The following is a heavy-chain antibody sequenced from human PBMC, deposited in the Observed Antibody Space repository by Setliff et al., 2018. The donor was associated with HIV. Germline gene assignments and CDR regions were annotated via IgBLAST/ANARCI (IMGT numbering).Heavy chain of an antibody. Sequence: KSSETLSLTCAVSGGSFSSGSYSWSWLRQPPGKGLEWIGEINHSGSTAYNPSLKSRVTISLDTSNNQFSLKLTSVTAADTAMYYCASFFVTTVTNQDYWGQGTPVTVSS. CDR2: INHSGST. J-gene: IGHJ4*02. V-gene: IGHV4-34*01. CDR1: GGSFSSGSYS. CDR3: ASFFVTTVTNQDY. D-gene: IGHD4-17*01.